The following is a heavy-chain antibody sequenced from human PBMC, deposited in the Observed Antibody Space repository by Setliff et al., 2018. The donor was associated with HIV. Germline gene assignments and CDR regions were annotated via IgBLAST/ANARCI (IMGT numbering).Heavy chain of an antibody. V-gene: IGHV4-30-4*01. CDR3: ARLCIAAAGTRSIPWYFDL. J-gene: IGHJ2*01. Sequence: PSETLSLTCNVSGGYISSGDYYWSWIRQHPGKCLEWIGYTHYSGRTYPNPSLKSRVTISVYTSKNQFSLKLSSVTAADPAVYYCARLCIAAAGTRSIPWYFDLWGRGTLVTVSS. CDR2: THYSGRT. CDR1: GGYISSGDYY. D-gene: IGHD6-13*01.